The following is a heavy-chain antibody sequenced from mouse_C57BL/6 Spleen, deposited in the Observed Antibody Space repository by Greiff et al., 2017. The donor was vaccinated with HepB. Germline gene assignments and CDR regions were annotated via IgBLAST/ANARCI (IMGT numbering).Heavy chain of an antibody. D-gene: IGHD1-1*01. Sequence: VQRVESGPELVKPGASVKISCKASGYAFSSSWMNWVKQRPGKGLEWIGRIYPGDGDTNYNGKFKGKATLTADKSSSTAYMQRSSLTSEDSAVYFCARTFITTVVAPDYWGQGTTLTVSS. J-gene: IGHJ2*01. V-gene: IGHV1-82*01. CDR1: GYAFSSSW. CDR3: ARTFITTVVAPDY. CDR2: IYPGDGDT.